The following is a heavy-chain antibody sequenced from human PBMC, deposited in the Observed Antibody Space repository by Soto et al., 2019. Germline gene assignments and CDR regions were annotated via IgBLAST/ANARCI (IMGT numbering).Heavy chain of an antibody. J-gene: IGHJ6*02. Sequence: QVQLQESGPGLVKPSQTLSLTCTVSGGSISSGGYYWSWIRQHPGKGLEWIGYFYYSGSTYYNPSLKGRVTISVDTSKNQFSLKLSSVTAADTAVYYCARGGRRSPGMDVWGQGTTVTVSS. CDR3: ARGGRRSPGMDV. V-gene: IGHV4-31*03. CDR2: FYYSGST. CDR1: GGSISSGGYY.